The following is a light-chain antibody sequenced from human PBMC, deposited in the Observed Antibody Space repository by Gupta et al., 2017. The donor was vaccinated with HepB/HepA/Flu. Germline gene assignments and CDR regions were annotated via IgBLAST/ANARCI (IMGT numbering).Light chain of an antibody. CDR2: LGC. CDR3: MQTLQIPRT. CDR1: QSLQQSNRDNF. Sequence: DTVTTQSPLSLHVTPGEPASISCRSSQSLQQSNRDNFLDWYLQKPGQSPQVLIYLGCKRAGGVPDRFSGSGAGTDFTLKISRVEADDVGVYYRMQTLQIPRTFGRGTKVEIK. V-gene: IGKV2-28*01. J-gene: IGKJ1*01.